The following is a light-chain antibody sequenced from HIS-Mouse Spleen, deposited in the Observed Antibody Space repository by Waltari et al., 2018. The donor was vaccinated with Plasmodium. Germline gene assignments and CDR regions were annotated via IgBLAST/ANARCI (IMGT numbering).Light chain of an antibody. CDR2: DAS. CDR3: QQFNSYPLT. J-gene: IGKJ4*01. Sequence: AIRINKYPASLSAPVGDSVSITCRASQGISSALAWYQQKPGQAPKLLIYDASSLESGVPSRFSGSGSGTDFTLTISSLQPEDFATYYCQQFNSYPLTFGGGTKVEIK. CDR1: QGISSA. V-gene: IGKV1-13*02.